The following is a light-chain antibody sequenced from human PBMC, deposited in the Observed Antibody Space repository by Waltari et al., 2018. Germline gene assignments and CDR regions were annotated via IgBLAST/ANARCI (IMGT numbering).Light chain of an antibody. CDR1: QDISKY. CDR2: AAS. Sequence: DIQMTQSPSSLSASVGDRVTITCQASQDISKYLAWFQQKPGKAPKSLIHAASNLQSGGPSKFSGSGSGTDFTLTLSRLQPEDFATYYCQQYNTYPYTFGQGTKLEIK. J-gene: IGKJ2*01. CDR3: QQYNTYPYT. V-gene: IGKV1-16*02.